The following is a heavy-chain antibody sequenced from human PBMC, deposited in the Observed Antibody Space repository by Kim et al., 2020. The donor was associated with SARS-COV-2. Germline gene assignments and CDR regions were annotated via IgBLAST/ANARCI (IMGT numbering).Heavy chain of an antibody. V-gene: IGHV4-39*07. CDR3: ARDLGIAAAGDAFDI. J-gene: IGHJ3*02. D-gene: IGHD6-13*01. Sequence: PSLQSRVTISVDTSKNPFSLKLSSVTAADTAVYYCARDLGIAAAGDAFDIWGQGTMVTVSS.